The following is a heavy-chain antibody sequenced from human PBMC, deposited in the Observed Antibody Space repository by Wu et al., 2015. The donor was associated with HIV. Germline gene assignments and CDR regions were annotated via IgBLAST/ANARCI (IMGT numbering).Heavy chain of an antibody. CDR1: GGTFSSYA. CDR2: IIPIFGTA. Sequence: QVQLVQSGAEVKKPGSSVKVSCKASGGTFSSYAISWVRQAPGQGLEWMGGIIPIFGTANYAQKFQGRVTITADESTSTAYMELSSLRSEDTAVYYCARVLVLPRAAADAFDIWGQGTMVTVSS. V-gene: IGHV1-69*12. CDR3: ARVLVLPRAAADAFDI. D-gene: IGHD6-13*01. J-gene: IGHJ3*02.